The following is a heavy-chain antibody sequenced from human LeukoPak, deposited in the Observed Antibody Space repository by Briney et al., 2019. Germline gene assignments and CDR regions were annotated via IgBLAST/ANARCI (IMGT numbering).Heavy chain of an antibody. CDR3: ARSPRSEHGAFDI. J-gene: IGHJ3*02. V-gene: IGHV4-4*02. CDR2: IYHSGST. CDR1: GGSISGSNW. Sequence: SETLSLTCAVSGGSISGSNWWSWVRQPPGKGLEWIGEIYHSGSTNYNPSLKSRVTISVDKSKNQFSLKLSSVTAADTAVYYCARSPRSEHGAFDIWGQGTMVTVSS. D-gene: IGHD1-14*01.